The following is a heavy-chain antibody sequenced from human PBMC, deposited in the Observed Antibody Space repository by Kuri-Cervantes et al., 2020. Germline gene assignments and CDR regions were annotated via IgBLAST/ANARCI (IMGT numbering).Heavy chain of an antibody. CDR3: ARDIGLEPEGLDY. CDR1: GFTFSSYA. J-gene: IGHJ4*02. CDR2: ISWNSGII. Sequence: SLKISCAASGFTFSSYAMHWVRQVPGKGLEWVSGISWNSGIIGYADSVKGRFTISRDNAKNFLYLQISSLRAEDTALYYCARDIGLEPEGLDYWGQGTLVTVSS. V-gene: IGHV3-9*01. D-gene: IGHD1-1*01.